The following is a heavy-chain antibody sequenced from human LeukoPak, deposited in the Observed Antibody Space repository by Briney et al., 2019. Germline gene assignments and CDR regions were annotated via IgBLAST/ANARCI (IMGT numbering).Heavy chain of an antibody. CDR3: ARYTSLSSNWFDP. CDR1: GDSITSGTYY. D-gene: IGHD2/OR15-2a*01. J-gene: IGHJ5*02. CDR2: IYYTGVT. V-gene: IGHV4-31*03. Sequence: SQTLSLTCTVSGDSITSGTYYWPWIRQHRGKGLEWIGYIYYTGVTYYNPSLMGRLTISVDTSKNQFSLKMNSVTAADTAVYYCARYTSLSSNWFDPWGQGTLVTVSS.